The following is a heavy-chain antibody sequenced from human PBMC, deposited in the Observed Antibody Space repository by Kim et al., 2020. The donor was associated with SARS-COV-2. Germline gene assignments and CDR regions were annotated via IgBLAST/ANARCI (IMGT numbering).Heavy chain of an antibody. D-gene: IGHD3-10*01. V-gene: IGHV4-34*01. J-gene: IGHJ3*01. CDR2: IHESGST. CDR1: GGSFSDF. CDR3: ARAAFIMVRGVTITQRGGFDV. Sequence: SETLSLTCAVYGGSFSDFWSWIRQPPGRGLEWLGEIHESGSTNYNPSLKSRVSMSVDTSKSQFSLRLTSVTAADTAVYYCARAAFIMVRGVTITQRGGFDVWGQGAMVTVSS.